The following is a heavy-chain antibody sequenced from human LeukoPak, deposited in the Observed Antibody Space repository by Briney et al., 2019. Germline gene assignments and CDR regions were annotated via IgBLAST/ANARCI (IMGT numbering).Heavy chain of an antibody. J-gene: IGHJ4*02. CDR1: GFTFSSYS. D-gene: IGHD6-19*01. CDR3: ARVPCSTGAFDY. CDR2: ISSSSSTI. V-gene: IGHV3-48*02. Sequence: GGSLRLSCAASGFTFSSYSMNWARQAPGKGLEWISYISSSSSTIYYTDSVKGRFTISRDNAKNSLYLQMNSLRDEDTALYYCARVPCSTGAFDYWGQGTLVTVSS.